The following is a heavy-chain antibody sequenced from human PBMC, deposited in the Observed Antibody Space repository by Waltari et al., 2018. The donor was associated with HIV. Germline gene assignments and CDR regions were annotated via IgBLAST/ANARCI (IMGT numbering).Heavy chain of an antibody. CDR2: INWNGGST. D-gene: IGHD3-10*01. CDR3: ARDYGSGSYYNY. V-gene: IGHV3-20*04. Sequence: EVQLVESGGGVVRPGGSLRLACVASGLNFADYGMSWVRQAPGKGLEGVSGINWNGGSTGYADSVKGRFSISRDNAKNSLYLQMNSLRAEDTALYYCARDYGSGSYYNYWGQGTLVTVSS. J-gene: IGHJ4*02. CDR1: GLNFADYG.